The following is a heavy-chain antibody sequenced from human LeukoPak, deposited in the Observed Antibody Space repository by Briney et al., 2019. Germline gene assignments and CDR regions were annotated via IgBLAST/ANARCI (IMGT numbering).Heavy chain of an antibody. Sequence: GASVKVSCKASGYTFTGYYMHWVRQAPGQGREWMGWINPNSGGTNYSQKFQGRVTMTRDTSISTAYMELSRLRSDDTAVYYCARSDQLLYYYYYMDVWGKGTTVTVSS. V-gene: IGHV1-2*02. CDR2: INPNSGGT. CDR3: ARSDQLLYYYYYMDV. CDR1: GYTFTGYY. J-gene: IGHJ6*03. D-gene: IGHD2-2*01.